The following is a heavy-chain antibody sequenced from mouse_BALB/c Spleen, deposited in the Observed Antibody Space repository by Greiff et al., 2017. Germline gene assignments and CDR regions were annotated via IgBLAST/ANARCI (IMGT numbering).Heavy chain of an antibody. J-gene: IGHJ3*01. CDR3: ARDKENGNYLFAY. CDR1: GYSITSGYY. Sequence: DVQLQESGPGLVKPSQSLSLTCSVTGYSITSGYYWNWIRQFPGNKLEWMGYISYDGSNNYNPSLKNRISITRDTSKNQFFLKLNSVTTEDTATYYCARDKENGNYLFAYWGQGTLVTVSA. D-gene: IGHD2-1*01. CDR2: ISYDGSN. V-gene: IGHV3-6*02.